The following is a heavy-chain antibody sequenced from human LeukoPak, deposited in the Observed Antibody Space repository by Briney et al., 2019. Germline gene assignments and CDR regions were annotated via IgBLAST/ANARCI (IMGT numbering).Heavy chain of an antibody. CDR2: IWNDGSNQ. J-gene: IGHJ4*02. CDR1: GFTFSHYG. D-gene: IGHD4-11*01. CDR3: AKDAQRGFDYSNSLEN. V-gene: IGHV3-33*06. Sequence: GGSLRLSCATSGFTFSHYGMHWVRQAPGKGLEWVAVIWNDGSNQYYADSVKGRFTVSRDNSQNTLYLQMNSLRPEDTAVYYCAKDAQRGFDYSNSLENWGQGTLVTVSS.